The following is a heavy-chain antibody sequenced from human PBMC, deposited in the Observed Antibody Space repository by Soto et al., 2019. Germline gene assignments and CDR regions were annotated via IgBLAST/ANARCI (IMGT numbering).Heavy chain of an antibody. CDR3: AADRRLEWEIRCMDL. J-gene: IGHJ6*02. CDR1: GITFSSSA. V-gene: IGHV1-58*01. Sequence: GSSVKVSCKASGITFSSSAVQWVRQARGQRLEWIGWIVVGGPETNYAEKFQERVTVTRDMCTSAVYMGLSSLTSEDTAVYYCAADRRLEWEIRCMDLWVQGTTVTVS. CDR2: IVVGGPET. D-gene: IGHD3-3*01.